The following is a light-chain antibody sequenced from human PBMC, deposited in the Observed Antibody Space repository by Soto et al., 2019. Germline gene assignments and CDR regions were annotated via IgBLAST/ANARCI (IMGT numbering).Light chain of an antibody. CDR2: DDS. CDR3: QVWDNTRDQGV. V-gene: IGLV3-21*02. Sequence: SYELTQPPSTSVAPGQTARITCGTNNIGSKSVRWYQQKPGQAPVLVVHDDSDRPSGIPERFSGSKSGNTATLTISRVEAGDEAEYYCQVWDNTRDQGVFGTGTKVTVL. J-gene: IGLJ1*01. CDR1: NIGSKS.